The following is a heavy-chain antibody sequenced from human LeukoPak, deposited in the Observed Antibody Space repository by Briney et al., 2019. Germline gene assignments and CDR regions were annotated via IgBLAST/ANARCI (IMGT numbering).Heavy chain of an antibody. J-gene: IGHJ4*02. CDR3: AKASTPSGSYHIDY. CDR1: GFTFDDYA. CDR2: ISWNSGSI. D-gene: IGHD1-26*01. V-gene: IGHV3-9*01. Sequence: PGGSLRLSCAASGFTFDDYAMHWVRQAPGKGLEWASGISWNSGSIGYADSVKGRFTISRDNAKNSLYLQMNSLRAEDTALYYCAKASTPSGSYHIDYWGQGTLVTVSS.